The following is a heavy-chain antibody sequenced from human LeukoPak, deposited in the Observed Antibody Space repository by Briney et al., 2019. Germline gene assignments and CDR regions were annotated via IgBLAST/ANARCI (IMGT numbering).Heavy chain of an antibody. CDR2: IYYSGST. CDR3: ARLTDSYWYFAY. Sequence: PSETLSLTCTVSGGSISSYYWSWIRQPPGKGLEWIGYIYYSGSTDYNPSLKSRVTISVDTSKNQFSLKLSSVTAADTAVYYCARLTDSYWYFAYWGQGTLVTVSS. D-gene: IGHD1-26*01. CDR1: GGSISSYY. J-gene: IGHJ4*02. V-gene: IGHV4-59*01.